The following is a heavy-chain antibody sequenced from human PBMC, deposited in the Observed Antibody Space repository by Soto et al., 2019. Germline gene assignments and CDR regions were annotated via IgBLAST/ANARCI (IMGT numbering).Heavy chain of an antibody. CDR3: AKDALDIVVVVAANRYGYFDY. J-gene: IGHJ4*02. CDR1: GFTFSSYG. CDR2: ISYDGSNK. D-gene: IGHD2-15*01. Sequence: QVQLVESGGGVVQPGRSLRLSCAASGFTFSSYGMHWVRQAPGKGLEWVAVISYDGSNKYYADSVKGRFTISRDNSKNTLYLQMNRLKAEDTAVYYCAKDALDIVVVVAANRYGYFDYWGQGTLVTVSS. V-gene: IGHV3-30*18.